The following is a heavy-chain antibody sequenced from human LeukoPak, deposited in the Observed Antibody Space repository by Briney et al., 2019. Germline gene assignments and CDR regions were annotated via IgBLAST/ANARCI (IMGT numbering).Heavy chain of an antibody. CDR2: VNLQGGT. CDR3: AREGGSYRPLDY. D-gene: IGHD3-16*02. Sequence: PSETLSLTCDVSGGSFTHTNYWSWVRQPPGKGLEWIGEVNLQGGTNYNPSLLRRVAISVDTSANHVSLQMASVTAADTAVYYCAREGGSYRPLDYLGQGTLVTVSS. J-gene: IGHJ4*02. V-gene: IGHV4-4*02. CDR1: GGSFTHTNY.